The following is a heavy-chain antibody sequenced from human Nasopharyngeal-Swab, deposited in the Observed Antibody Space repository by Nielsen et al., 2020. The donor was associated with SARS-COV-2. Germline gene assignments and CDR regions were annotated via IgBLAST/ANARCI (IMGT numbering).Heavy chain of an antibody. Sequence: GGSLRLSCAASGFTFDDYAMHWVRQAPGKGLEWVSGISWNSGSIGYADSVKGRFTISSDNAKNSLYLQMNSLRAEDTALYYCATLGGYSGYDSEYGMDVWGQGTTVTVSS. CDR3: ATLGGYSGYDSEYGMDV. CDR1: GFTFDDYA. J-gene: IGHJ6*02. D-gene: IGHD5-12*01. V-gene: IGHV3-9*01. CDR2: ISWNSGSI.